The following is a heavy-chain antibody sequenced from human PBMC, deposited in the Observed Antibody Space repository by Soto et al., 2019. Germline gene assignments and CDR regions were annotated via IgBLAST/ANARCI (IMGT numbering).Heavy chain of an antibody. CDR2: IFWDDDK. J-gene: IGHJ3*01. CDR1: GFSLNDVGVS. V-gene: IGHV2-5*02. CDR3: SHRADFWDTFDV. D-gene: IGHD3-3*01. Sequence: QITLKESGPMLVKPTQTLTLICSFSGFSLNDVGVSVGWIHQPPGEALEWLALIFWDDDKRYSPSLKSRLTITKDTSRNQVVLTVTGVDPVDTATYYCSHRADFWDTFDVWGEGTTVTVSS.